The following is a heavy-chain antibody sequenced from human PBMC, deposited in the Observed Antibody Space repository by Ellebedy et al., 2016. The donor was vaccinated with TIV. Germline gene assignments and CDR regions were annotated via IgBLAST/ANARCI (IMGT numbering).Heavy chain of an antibody. CDR1: GGSISSYY. Sequence: MPSETLSLTCTVSGGSISSYYWSWIRQPPGKGLEWIGYIYYSGSTNYNPSLKSRVTISVDTSKNQFSLKLSSVTAADTAVYYCAREDATNDYYYGMDVWGQGTTVTVSS. CDR3: AREDATNDYYYGMDV. CDR2: IYYSGST. D-gene: IGHD5-12*01. J-gene: IGHJ6*02. V-gene: IGHV4-59*01.